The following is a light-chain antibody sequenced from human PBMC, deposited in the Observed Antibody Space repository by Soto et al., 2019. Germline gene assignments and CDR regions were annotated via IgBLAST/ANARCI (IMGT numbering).Light chain of an antibody. V-gene: IGKV1-5*01. Sequence: QMTQSPSTLSASVGDRVTITCRASQSLTKWLAWYQQKPGKAPKVLIFDVSTLKNGVPSRFSGSGSGTEFTLTISSLQPDDFATYYCQQYEDGSTFGQGTKLEX. CDR1: QSLTKW. J-gene: IGKJ2*01. CDR2: DVS. CDR3: QQYEDGST.